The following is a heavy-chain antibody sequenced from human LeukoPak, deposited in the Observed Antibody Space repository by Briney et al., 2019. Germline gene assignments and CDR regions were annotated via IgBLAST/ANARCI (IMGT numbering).Heavy chain of an antibody. CDR3: ARRGYCSSTSCSPFDY. CDR2: INHSGST. J-gene: IGHJ4*02. D-gene: IGHD2-2*01. V-gene: IGHV4-34*01. Sequence: SETLSLTCAVYGGSFSGYYWSWIRQPPGKGLEWIGEINHSGSTNYNPSLKSRVTISVDTSKNQFSLKLGSVTAADTAVYYCARRGYCSSTSCSPFDYWGQGTLVTVSS. CDR1: GGSFSGYY.